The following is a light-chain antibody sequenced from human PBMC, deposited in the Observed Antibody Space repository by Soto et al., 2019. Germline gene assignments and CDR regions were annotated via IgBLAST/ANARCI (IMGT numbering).Light chain of an antibody. V-gene: IGLV1-47*01. Sequence: QSVLTQPPSASGTPGQRVTLSCSGSSSNIGSNYGFWYQHLPGTAPKLLIYRNNQRPSGVPDRFSGSKSGTSASLAISGLRSEDETDYYCAAWDDSLSGVVFGGGTKLTVL. CDR1: SSNIGSNY. CDR3: AAWDDSLSGVV. J-gene: IGLJ2*01. CDR2: RNN.